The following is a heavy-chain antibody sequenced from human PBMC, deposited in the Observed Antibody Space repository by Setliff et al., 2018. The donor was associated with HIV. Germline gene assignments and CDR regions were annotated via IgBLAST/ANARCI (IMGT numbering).Heavy chain of an antibody. Sequence: SETLSLTCSVSGASIRGHYWSWIRQSPGKGLEWIGNIYYSGNTNYNPSFKSRVTISLDTSANQFSLQLTSVTATDTAIYYCARYRQISRGYWGNFLYHMDVWGNGTTVTVSS. CDR3: ARYRQISRGYWGNFLYHMDV. CDR2: IYYSGNT. CDR1: GASIRGHY. J-gene: IGHJ6*03. D-gene: IGHD3-22*01. V-gene: IGHV4-59*08.